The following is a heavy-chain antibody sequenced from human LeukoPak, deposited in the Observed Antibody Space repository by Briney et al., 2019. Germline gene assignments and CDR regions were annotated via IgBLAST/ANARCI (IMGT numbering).Heavy chain of an antibody. CDR2: ISSSSSTI. CDR1: GFTFSSYS. Sequence: PGGSLRLSCAASGFTFSSYSMNWVRQAPGKGLEWVSYISSSSSTIYYADSVKGRFTISRDNAKNSLYLQMNSLRAEDTAVYYCARSFRGATTKSYYFDYWGQGTLVTVSS. CDR3: ARSFRGATTKSYYFDY. J-gene: IGHJ4*02. V-gene: IGHV3-48*01. D-gene: IGHD1-14*01.